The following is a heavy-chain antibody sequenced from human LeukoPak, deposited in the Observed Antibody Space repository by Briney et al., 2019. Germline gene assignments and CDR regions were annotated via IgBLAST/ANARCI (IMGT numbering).Heavy chain of an antibody. D-gene: IGHD3-3*01. CDR1: GYMFTSYG. CDR3: ARDGRNHYDFWSGYYSDRGGYYYYGMDV. V-gene: IGHV1-18*01. J-gene: IGHJ6*02. Sequence: GSVRVSCKASGYMFTSYGFSWVRQAPGQGLEWMGWISGYNGDTNYAQKFQGRASMTTDTSTSTAYMELRSLSSDDTAVYYCARDGRNHYDFWSGYYSDRGGYYYYGMDVWGQGTTVTVSS. CDR2: ISGYNGDT.